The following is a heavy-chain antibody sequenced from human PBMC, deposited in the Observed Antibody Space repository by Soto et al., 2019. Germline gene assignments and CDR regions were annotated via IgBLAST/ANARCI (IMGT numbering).Heavy chain of an antibody. V-gene: IGHV4-39*02. CDR1: GGSISSSSYY. Sequence: SETLSLTCTVSGGSISSSSYYWGWIRQPPGKGLEWIGSIYYSGSTYYNPSLKSRVTISVDTSKNQFSLKLSSVTAADTAVYYCAREVVSYYDSSGSVSRYYYYGMDVWGQGTTVTVSS. CDR2: IYYSGST. CDR3: AREVVSYYDSSGSVSRYYYYGMDV. D-gene: IGHD3-22*01. J-gene: IGHJ6*02.